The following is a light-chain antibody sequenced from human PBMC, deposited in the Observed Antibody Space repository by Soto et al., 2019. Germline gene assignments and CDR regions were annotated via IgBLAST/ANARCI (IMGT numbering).Light chain of an antibody. V-gene: IGLV1-47*01. Sequence: QSVLIQPPSASGTPGQRVTISCSGSSSNIGSNYVYWFQQLPGAAPKLLIYRNNQRPSGVPDRFSGSKSGTSASLAIRGLRSEDEADYYCATWEDNLTARVFGGGTKVTVL. CDR2: RNN. J-gene: IGLJ3*02. CDR1: SSNIGSNY. CDR3: ATWEDNLTARV.